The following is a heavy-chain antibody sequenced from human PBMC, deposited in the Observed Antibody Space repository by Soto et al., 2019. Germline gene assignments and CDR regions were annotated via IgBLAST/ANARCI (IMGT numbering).Heavy chain of an antibody. CDR2: IWYDGSNK. V-gene: IGHV3-33*01. J-gene: IGHJ4*02. CDR1: GFTFSSYG. CDR3: ARFGSYYGSCLEY. Sequence: QVQLVESGGGVVQPGRSLRLSCAASGFTFSSYGMHWVRQAPGKGLEWVAVIWYDGSNKYYADSVKGRFTISRDNSKNTLYLQMNSLRAEDTAVYYCARFGSYYGSCLEYCGQGTLVTVSS. D-gene: IGHD3-10*01.